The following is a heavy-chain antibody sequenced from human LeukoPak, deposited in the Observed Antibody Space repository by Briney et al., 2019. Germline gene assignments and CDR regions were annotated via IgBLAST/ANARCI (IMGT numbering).Heavy chain of an antibody. Sequence: SETLSLTCTVSGYSISSDYYWGCIRQPPGKGLEWIGSNYHSGNTYYNPSLKSRVTISIDTSKNQFSLKLTSVTAADTAVYYCARTMVRGLIKDIYFYYMDVWGKGTTVTVSS. CDR1: GYSISSDYY. CDR2: NYHSGNT. D-gene: IGHD3-10*01. CDR3: ARTMVRGLIKDIYFYYMDV. V-gene: IGHV4-38-2*02. J-gene: IGHJ6*03.